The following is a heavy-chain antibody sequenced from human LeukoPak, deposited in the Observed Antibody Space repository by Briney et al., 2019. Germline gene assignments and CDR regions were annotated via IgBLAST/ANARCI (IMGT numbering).Heavy chain of an antibody. CDR3: ARSPPPIVGAKEGVDY. CDR1: GYTFTGYY. V-gene: IGHV1-46*01. CDR2: INPSGGST. D-gene: IGHD1-26*01. J-gene: IGHJ4*02. Sequence: ASVKVSCKASGYTFTGYYIHWVRQAPGQGLEWMGIINPSGGSTSYAQKFQGRVTMTRDMSTSTVYMELSSLRSEDTAVYYCARSPPPIVGAKEGVDYWGQGTLVTVSS.